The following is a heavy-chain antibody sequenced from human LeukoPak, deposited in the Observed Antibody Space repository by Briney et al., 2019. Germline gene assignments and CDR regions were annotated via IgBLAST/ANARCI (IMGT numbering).Heavy chain of an antibody. CDR2: IYPGDSDT. D-gene: IGHD6-19*01. CDR3: ARPTPSGSGGLDI. J-gene: IGHJ3*02. CDR1: GYNFTSYW. V-gene: IGHV5-51*01. Sequence: GESLKISCKGSGYNFTSYWIGWVRQMPGKGLEWMGIIYPGDSDTRYSPSFQGQVTISADKSINTAYLQWSSLKASDTAMYYCARPTPSGSGGLDIWGQGTMVTVSS.